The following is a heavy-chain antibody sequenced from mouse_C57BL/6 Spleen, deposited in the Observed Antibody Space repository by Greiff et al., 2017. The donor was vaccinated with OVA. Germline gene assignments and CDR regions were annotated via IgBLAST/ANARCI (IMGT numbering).Heavy chain of an antibody. V-gene: IGHV1-76*01. J-gene: IGHJ2*01. Sequence: QVQLQQSGAELVRPGASVKLSCKASGYTFTDYYINWVKQRPGQGLEWIARIYPGSGNTYYNEKFKGKATLTAEKSSSTAYMQLSSLTSEDSAVYFCARGGGTDYWGQGTTLTVSS. CDR3: ARGGGTDY. D-gene: IGHD2-14*01. CDR1: GYTFTDYY. CDR2: IYPGSGNT.